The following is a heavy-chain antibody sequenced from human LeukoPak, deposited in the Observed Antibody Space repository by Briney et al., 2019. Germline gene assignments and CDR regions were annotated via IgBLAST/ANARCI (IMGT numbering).Heavy chain of an antibody. CDR2: ISAYSGNT. D-gene: IGHD1-1*01. V-gene: IGHV1-18*01. J-gene: IGHJ4*02. CDR3: ARPFNWNDYFDY. Sequence: ASVKVSCKAFGYTFTTYNINWVRQAPGQGLEWMGWISAYSGNTNYAQKVQGRVTMTTDTATSTAYMELRSLTSDDTAVYYCARPFNWNDYFDYWGQGTLVTVSS. CDR1: GYTFTTYN.